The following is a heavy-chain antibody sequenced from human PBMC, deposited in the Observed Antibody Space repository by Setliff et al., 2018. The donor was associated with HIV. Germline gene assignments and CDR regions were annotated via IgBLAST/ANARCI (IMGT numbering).Heavy chain of an antibody. CDR3: VRDDYGYNGKGFDY. CDR1: GYSISSGYY. V-gene: IGHV4-38-2*02. D-gene: IGHD4-17*01. Sequence: SETLSLTCGVSGYSISSGYYWGWIRQPPGKGLEWIGSIYHNGITYYNPSLKSRVTISVDTSQNQFSLKLSSVTATDTAMYYCVRDDYGYNGKGFDYWGPGTLVTVSS. J-gene: IGHJ4*02. CDR2: IYHNGIT.